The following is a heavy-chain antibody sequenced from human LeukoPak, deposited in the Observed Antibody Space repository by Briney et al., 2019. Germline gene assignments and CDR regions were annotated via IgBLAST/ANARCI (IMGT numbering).Heavy chain of an antibody. CDR2: IYYSGST. Sequence: SETLSLTCTVTGGSMNTYYWSWIRQPQGKGLEWIGYIYYSGSTSYSPSLKSRVTMSVDTSKNQFSLNLRSVTAADTAVYYCARVSLDFYDRSGYYYFDYWGQGTLATVSS. V-gene: IGHV4-59*01. CDR3: ARVSLDFYDRSGYYYFDY. J-gene: IGHJ4*02. CDR1: GGSMNTYY. D-gene: IGHD3-22*01.